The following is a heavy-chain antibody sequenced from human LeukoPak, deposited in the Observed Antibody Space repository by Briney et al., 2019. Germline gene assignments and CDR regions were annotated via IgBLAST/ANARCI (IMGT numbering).Heavy chain of an antibody. J-gene: IGHJ4*02. CDR2: ISYDGSNK. D-gene: IGHD3-10*01. Sequence: PGGSLRLSCAGSGFTFSSYAMHWVRQAPGKGLEWMAVISYDGSNKYYADSVKGRFTISRDNSKNTLYLQMNSLRAEDTAVYYCARESYGSGSYYNGLSDYWGQGALVTVSS. CDR3: ARESYGSGSYYNGLSDY. V-gene: IGHV3-30*04. CDR1: GFTFSSYA.